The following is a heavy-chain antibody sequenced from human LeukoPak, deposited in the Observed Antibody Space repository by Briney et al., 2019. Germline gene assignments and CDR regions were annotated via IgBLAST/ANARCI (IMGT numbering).Heavy chain of an antibody. V-gene: IGHV3-30*02. Sequence: PTGRSLRLSCSAAGFSFSRYGMHCVRQAPGKWLEWVALIRYDGSDTYGADSLKGRLTVSRDNSTDSLYLQMNSLRTEDTAVYYCAKDLFGDYVWGTYRDMDKWGQGTLVTVSS. D-gene: IGHD3-16*02. CDR2: IRYDGSDT. CDR1: GFSFSRYG. J-gene: IGHJ4*02. CDR3: AKDLFGDYVWGTYRDMDK.